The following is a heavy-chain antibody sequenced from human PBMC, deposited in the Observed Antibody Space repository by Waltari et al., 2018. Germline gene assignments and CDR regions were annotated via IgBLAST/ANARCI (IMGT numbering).Heavy chain of an antibody. CDR2: ISSSSSYI. Sequence: EVQLVESGGGLVKPGGSLRLSCAASGFTFSSYSMNWVRQAPGKGLELVSSISSSSSYIYYADSVKGRFTISRDNAKNSLYLQMNSLRAEDTAVYYCASLGSSGYYFDYWGQGTLVTVSS. V-gene: IGHV3-21*01. J-gene: IGHJ4*02. CDR3: ASLGSSGYYFDY. CDR1: GFTFSSYS. D-gene: IGHD3-22*01.